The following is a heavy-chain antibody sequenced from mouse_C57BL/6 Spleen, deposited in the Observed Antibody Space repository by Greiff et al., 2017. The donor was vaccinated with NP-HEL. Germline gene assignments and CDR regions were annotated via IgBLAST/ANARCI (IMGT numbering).Heavy chain of an antibody. J-gene: IGHJ3*01. CDR1: GYTFTSYW. Sequence: VQLQQPGAELVRPGSSVKLSCKASGYTFTSYWMHWVKQRPIQGLEWIGNIDPSDSETHYNQKFKDKATLTVDKSSSSAYMQLSSLTSEDSAVYYCARPGSSQAWFAYWGQGTLVTVSA. D-gene: IGHD1-1*01. CDR3: ARPGSSQAWFAY. CDR2: IDPSDSET. V-gene: IGHV1-52*01.